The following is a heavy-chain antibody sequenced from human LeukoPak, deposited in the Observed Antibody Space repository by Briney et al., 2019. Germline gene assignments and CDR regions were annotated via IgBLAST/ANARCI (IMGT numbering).Heavy chain of an antibody. CDR3: AKTDGGSSWYDAFDI. Sequence: GGSLRLSCAASGFTFSSYWMSWVRQAPGKWLEWVANIKQDGSEKYYVDSVKGRFTISRDNSKNTLYLQMNSLRAEDTAVYYCAKTDGGSSWYDAFDIWGQGTMVTVSS. CDR2: IKQDGSEK. V-gene: IGHV3-7*03. CDR1: GFTFSSYW. D-gene: IGHD6-13*01. J-gene: IGHJ3*02.